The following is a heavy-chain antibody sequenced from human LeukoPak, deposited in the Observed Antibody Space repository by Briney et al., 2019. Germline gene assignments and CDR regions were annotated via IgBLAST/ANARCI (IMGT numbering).Heavy chain of an antibody. J-gene: IGHJ4*02. CDR2: IYYSGST. V-gene: IGHV4-39*01. Sequence: PSETLSLTCTVSGGSISSSSYYWGWIRQPPGNGLEWIGSIYYSGSTYYNPSLKSRVTISVDTSKNQFSLKLSSVTAADTAVYYCARHSPYALYYFDYWGQGTLVTVSS. CDR1: GGSISSSSYY. CDR3: ARHSPYALYYFDY. D-gene: IGHD2-2*01.